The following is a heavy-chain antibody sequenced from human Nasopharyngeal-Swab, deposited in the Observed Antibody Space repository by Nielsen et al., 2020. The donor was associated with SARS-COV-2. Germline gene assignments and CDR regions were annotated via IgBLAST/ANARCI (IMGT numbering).Heavy chain of an antibody. CDR2: IYYSGST. D-gene: IGHD6-13*01. CDR3: AKQLAAAGPPGAFDI. V-gene: IGHV4-39*01. Sequence: PGKGLEWIGSIYYSGSTYYNPSLKSRVTISVDTSKNQFSLKLSSVTAADTAVYYCAKQLAAAGPPGAFDIWGQGTMVTVSS. J-gene: IGHJ3*02.